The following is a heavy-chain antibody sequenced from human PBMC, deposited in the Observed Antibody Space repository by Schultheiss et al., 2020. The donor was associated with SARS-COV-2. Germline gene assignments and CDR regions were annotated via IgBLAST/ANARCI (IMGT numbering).Heavy chain of an antibody. D-gene: IGHD2-15*01. CDR3: AKDRPTPRYFDY. J-gene: IGHJ4*02. CDR1: GFTFSSYG. Sequence: GGSLRLSCAASGFTFSSYGMFWVRQTPDKGLEWVAVIWYDGRNKYYADSVEGRFTISRDNSKNTLYLQMNSLRAEDTAVYYCAKDRPTPRYFDYWGQGTLVTVSS. CDR2: IWYDGRNK. V-gene: IGHV3-33*06.